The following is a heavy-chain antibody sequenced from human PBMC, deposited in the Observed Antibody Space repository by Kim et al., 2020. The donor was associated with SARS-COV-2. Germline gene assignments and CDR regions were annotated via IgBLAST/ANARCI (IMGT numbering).Heavy chain of an antibody. Sequence: SETLSLTCAVYGGSFSGYYWSWIRQPPGKGLEWIGEINHSGSTNYNPSLKSRVTISVDTSKNQFSLKLSSVTAADTAVYYCARGLIVVVTAVIYYYYYYGMDVWGQGTTVTVSS. J-gene: IGHJ6*02. D-gene: IGHD2-21*02. CDR3: ARGLIVVVTAVIYYYYYYGMDV. CDR1: GGSFSGYY. CDR2: INHSGST. V-gene: IGHV4-34*01.